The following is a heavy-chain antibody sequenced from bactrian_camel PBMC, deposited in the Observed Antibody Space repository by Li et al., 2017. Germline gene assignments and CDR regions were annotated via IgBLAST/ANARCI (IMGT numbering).Heavy chain of an antibody. V-gene: IGHV3-2*01. Sequence: QLVESGGGSVQAGGSLKLSCRGSGYTYSSYRMGWFRQAPGKGLEWVSSVYTGNSNTYYADAVKGRFTASKDNAKNTVYLQMNSLKPEDTAVYYCVRRSEFGYWGQGTQVTVS. J-gene: IGHJ6*01. CDR2: VYTGNSNT. CDR1: GYTYSSYR. CDR3: VRRSEFGY.